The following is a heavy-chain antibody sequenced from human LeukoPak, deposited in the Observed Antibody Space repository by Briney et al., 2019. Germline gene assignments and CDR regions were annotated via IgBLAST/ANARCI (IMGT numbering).Heavy chain of an antibody. CDR2: ISGSGGST. D-gene: IGHD3-10*01. Sequence: GGSLRPSGPASGFTFSSFPMSWVGQAPGKGLEGVPAISGSGGSTYYADSVKGRFTISRDNSKNTLYLQMNSLRAEDTAVYYCAKVYYYGSGSSTFDYWGQGTLVTVSS. CDR3: AKVYYYGSGSSTFDY. V-gene: IGHV3-23*01. CDR1: GFTFSSFP. J-gene: IGHJ4*02.